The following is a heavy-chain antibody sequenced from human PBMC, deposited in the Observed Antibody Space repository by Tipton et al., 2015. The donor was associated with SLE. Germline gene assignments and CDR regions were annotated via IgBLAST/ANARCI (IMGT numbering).Heavy chain of an antibody. CDR3: ARGDSSGWYVPFFDY. D-gene: IGHD6-19*01. J-gene: IGHJ4*02. Sequence: GSLRLSCAASGFTFGSYSMNWVRQAPGKGLEWVSSISSSSSYIYYADSVKGRFTISRDNAKNSLYLQMNSLRAEDTAVYYCARGDSSGWYVPFFDYWGQGTLVTVSS. CDR1: GFTFGSYS. CDR2: ISSSSSYI. V-gene: IGHV3-21*04.